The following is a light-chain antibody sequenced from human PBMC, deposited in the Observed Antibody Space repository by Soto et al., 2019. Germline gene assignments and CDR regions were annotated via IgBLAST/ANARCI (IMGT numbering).Light chain of an antibody. CDR1: QSISGW. J-gene: IGKJ1*01. CDR2: DAS. V-gene: IGKV1-5*01. CDR3: QQYYTYWT. Sequence: DIQMTLSPSTLSASVGDRVTITCRASQSISGWLAWYQQKPGEAPKLLIYDASNLESGLPSRFSGSGSGTEFTFTISSLQPDDFATYYCQQYYTYWTFGQGTKVDIK.